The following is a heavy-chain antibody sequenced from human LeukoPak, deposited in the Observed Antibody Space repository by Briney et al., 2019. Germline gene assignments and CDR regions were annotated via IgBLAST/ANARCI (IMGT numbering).Heavy chain of an antibody. CDR3: ARVIVTNYYYYMDV. CDR1: GFTFSSYS. V-gene: IGHV3-48*01. Sequence: PSGGSLRLSCAASGFTFSSYSMNWVRQAPGKGREWVSYISSSSSTIYYADSVKGRFTISRDNAKNTLYLQMNSLRAEDTAVYYCARVIVTNYYYYMDVWGKGTTVTVSS. CDR2: ISSSSSTI. D-gene: IGHD3-22*01. J-gene: IGHJ6*03.